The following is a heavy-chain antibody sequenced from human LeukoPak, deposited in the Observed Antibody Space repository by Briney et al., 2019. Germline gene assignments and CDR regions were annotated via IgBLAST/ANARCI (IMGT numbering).Heavy chain of an antibody. CDR2: IYYNGST. D-gene: IGHD5-18*01. J-gene: IGHJ4*02. CDR1: GRSISSYY. Sequence: PSETLSLTCTVSGRSISSYYWNWIRQPPGKGLEWIGYIYYNGSTNYNPSLKSRLTISVDTSTNQFSLRLSSVTAADTAVYYCARLYGYSYGYGYYWGQGTLVTVSS. CDR3: ARLYGYSYGYGYY. V-gene: IGHV4-59*08.